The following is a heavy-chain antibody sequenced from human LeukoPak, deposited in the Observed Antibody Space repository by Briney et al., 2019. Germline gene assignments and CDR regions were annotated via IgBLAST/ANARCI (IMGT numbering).Heavy chain of an antibody. D-gene: IGHD6-13*01. Sequence: GETLRLSCAASGFTFSSYSMNWVRQAPGKGLEWVSSITSSSNYIYYADSVKGRFTTSTDNAKKSLFLQMNSLRAEDTAVYDCASDVEAMAAAGGGVDYWGQGTLVTVSS. V-gene: IGHV3-21*01. J-gene: IGHJ4*02. CDR1: GFTFSSYS. CDR3: ASDVEAMAAAGGGVDY. CDR2: ITSSSNYI.